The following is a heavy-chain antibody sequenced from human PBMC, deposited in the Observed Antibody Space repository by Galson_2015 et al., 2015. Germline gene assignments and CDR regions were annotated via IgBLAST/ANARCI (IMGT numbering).Heavy chain of an antibody. CDR1: GFTFSSYR. V-gene: IGHV3-48*02. CDR3: AREISYGSWSTP. D-gene: IGHD3-10*01. CDR2: ISSSSSTI. Sequence: SLRISCAASGFTFSSYRMNWVRQAPGKGLEWVSYISSSSSTIYYADSVKGRFTISRDNAKNSLYLQRNSLRDEDTAVYYCAREISYGSWSTPWCQRALLALSS. J-gene: IGHJ5*02.